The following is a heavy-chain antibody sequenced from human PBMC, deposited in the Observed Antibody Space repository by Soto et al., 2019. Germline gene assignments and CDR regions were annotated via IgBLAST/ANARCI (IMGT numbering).Heavy chain of an antibody. D-gene: IGHD4-17*01. J-gene: IGHJ4*02. CDR1: GYTFTSYG. V-gene: IGHV1-3*01. CDR2: INVGNGNT. Sequence: ASVKVSCKASGYTFTSYGISWVRQAPGQGLEWMGWINVGNGNTKYSQKFQGRVTITRDTSASTAYMELSSLRSEDTAVYYCASESYGGEFDYWGQGTLVTVSS. CDR3: ASESYGGEFDY.